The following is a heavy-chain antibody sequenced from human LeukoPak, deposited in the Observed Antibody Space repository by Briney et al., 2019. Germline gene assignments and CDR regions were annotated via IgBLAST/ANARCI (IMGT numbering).Heavy chain of an antibody. CDR1: GFTFSSYG. V-gene: IGHV3-30*02. J-gene: IGHJ4*02. CDR3: AKDGPYSSGVYCWD. Sequence: PGGSLRLSCAASGFTFSSYGMHWVRQAPGKGLEWVAFIRYDGSNKYYADSVKGRFTISRDNSKNTLYLQMNSLRAEDTAVYYCAKDGPYSSGVYCWDWGQGTLVTVSS. D-gene: IGHD6-19*01. CDR2: IRYDGSNK.